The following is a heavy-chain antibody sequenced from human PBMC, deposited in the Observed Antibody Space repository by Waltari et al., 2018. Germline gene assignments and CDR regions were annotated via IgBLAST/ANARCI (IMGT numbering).Heavy chain of an antibody. CDR1: GYSFTSYW. CDR2: IYPGDSDT. D-gene: IGHD3-22*01. V-gene: IGHV5-51*01. Sequence: EVQLVQSGAEVKKPGESLKISCKGSGYSFTSYWIGWVRQMPGKGLEWMGIIYPGDSDTRYSPSFQGQVTISADKSISTAYLQWSSLKASDTAMYYCAINYYYDSSGHYAFEIWGQGTMVTVSS. J-gene: IGHJ3*02. CDR3: AINYYYDSSGHYAFEI.